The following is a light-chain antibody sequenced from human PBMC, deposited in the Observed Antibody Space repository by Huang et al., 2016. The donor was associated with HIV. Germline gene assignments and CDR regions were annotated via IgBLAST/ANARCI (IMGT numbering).Light chain of an antibody. J-gene: IGKJ1*01. V-gene: IGKV1-39*01. CDR1: QTINNF. Sequence: DIQMTQSPFTLSVSVGDRVTITCRASQTINNFLNWYQQKPGKAPKLLIYSASNLQSGVPSRFSGSGSGTDFTLIISSLQPEDFATYYCQQSYSSLRTFGQGTKVEI. CDR3: QQSYSSLRT. CDR2: SAS.